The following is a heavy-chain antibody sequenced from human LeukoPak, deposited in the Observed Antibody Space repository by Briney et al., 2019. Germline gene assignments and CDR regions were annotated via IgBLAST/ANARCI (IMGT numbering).Heavy chain of an antibody. Sequence: GGSLRLSCAASGFTFSSYTMNWVRQAPGKGLEWVSSIRSSGSYIFYADSVKGRSTISRDNAENSLYLQMNSLRAEDTAVHYCARDVQIDCWGQGTLVTVSS. V-gene: IGHV3-21*01. J-gene: IGHJ4*02. CDR2: IRSSGSYI. CDR1: GFTFSSYT. CDR3: ARDVQIDC.